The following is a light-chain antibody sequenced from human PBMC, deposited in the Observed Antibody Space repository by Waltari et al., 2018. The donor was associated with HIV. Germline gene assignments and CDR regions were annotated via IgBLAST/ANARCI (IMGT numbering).Light chain of an antibody. V-gene: IGLV2-23*02. CDR3: CAYAGSTTYVI. CDR1: SSDVGGYNI. CDR2: EVS. Sequence: QSALTQPASVSGSPGQSITISCTGTSSDVGGYNIVSWYQQHPGKAPKLMIYEVSKRPSGVSNRCSGSKSGNTASLTISGLQAEDEADYYCCAYAGSTTYVIFGGGTKLTVL. J-gene: IGLJ2*01.